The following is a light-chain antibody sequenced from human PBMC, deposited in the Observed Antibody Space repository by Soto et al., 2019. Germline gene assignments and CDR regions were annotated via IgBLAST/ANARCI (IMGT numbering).Light chain of an antibody. CDR1: HSVSSSY. J-gene: IGKJ2*01. V-gene: IGKV3-20*01. Sequence: EIVLTQSPGTLSLSPGERATLSCRASHSVSSSYLAWYQQKPGQAPRLLIYGASSRATGIPDRFSGSGSGTGFTLTISSLEPEDFAVYYCQQYGSSPPYTFGQGTKLEIK. CDR3: QQYGSSPPYT. CDR2: GAS.